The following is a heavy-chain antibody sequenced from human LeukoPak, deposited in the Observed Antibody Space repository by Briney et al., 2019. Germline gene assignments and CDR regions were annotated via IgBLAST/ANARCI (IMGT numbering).Heavy chain of an antibody. CDR3: ARSRTLWGWSSGYLDY. V-gene: IGHV3-30-3*02. Sequence: GRSLRLSCAASGFTFSDYTMHWVRQAPGKGLEWVAVISFGVNNEYYADSVKGRFTISRDISKNTLYLQMNSLRPEDTAVYYCARSRTLWGWSSGYLDYWGQGTLVTVSS. J-gene: IGHJ4*02. CDR1: GFTFSDYT. CDR2: ISFGVNNE. D-gene: IGHD1-26*01.